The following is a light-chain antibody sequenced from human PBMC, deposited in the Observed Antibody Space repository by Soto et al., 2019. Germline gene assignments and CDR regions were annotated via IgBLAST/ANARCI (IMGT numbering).Light chain of an antibody. Sequence: QSALTKPASVSGSPGQSITISCTGTSSDVGSYNLVSWYQQHPGKAPKLMIYEVSKRPSGVSNRFSGSKSGNTASLTISGLQAEDEADYYCCSYAGSSTFWVFGGGTKVTVL. J-gene: IGLJ3*02. V-gene: IGLV2-23*02. CDR3: CSYAGSSTFWV. CDR2: EVS. CDR1: SSDVGSYNL.